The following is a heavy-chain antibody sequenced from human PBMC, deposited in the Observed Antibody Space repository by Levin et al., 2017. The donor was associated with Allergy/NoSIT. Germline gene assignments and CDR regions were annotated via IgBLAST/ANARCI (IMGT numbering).Heavy chain of an antibody. CDR2: ISSSSSTI. Sequence: PGGSLRLSCAASGFTFSSYSMNWVRQAPGKGLEWVSYISSSSSTIYYADSVKGRFTISRDNAKNSLYLQMNSLRDEDTAVYYCARERGSDFWSGYYVDHNYFDYWGQGTLVTVSS. J-gene: IGHJ4*02. V-gene: IGHV3-48*02. CDR3: ARERGSDFWSGYYVDHNYFDY. CDR1: GFTFSSYS. D-gene: IGHD3-3*01.